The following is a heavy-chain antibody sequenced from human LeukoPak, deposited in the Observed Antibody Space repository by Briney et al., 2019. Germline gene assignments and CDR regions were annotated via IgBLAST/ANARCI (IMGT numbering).Heavy chain of an antibody. J-gene: IGHJ6*03. CDR1: GYSISSGYY. V-gene: IGHV4-38-2*02. CDR2: IYHSGST. Sequence: SETLSLTCTVSGYSISSGYYWGWIRQPPGKGLKWIGSIYHSGSTYYNPSLKSRVTISLDTSKNQFSLKLTSVTAADTAVYYCASVRRGFGESSKYYAYYYMGVWGKGTTVTISS. CDR3: ASVRRGFGESSKYYAYYYMGV. D-gene: IGHD3-10*01.